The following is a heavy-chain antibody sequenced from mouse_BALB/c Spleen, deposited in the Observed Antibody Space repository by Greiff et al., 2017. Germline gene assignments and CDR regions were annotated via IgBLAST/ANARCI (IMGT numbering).Heavy chain of an antibody. CDR3: ARSSYYYGSSLFDY. Sequence: EVKLVESGGGLVQPGGSRKLSCAASGFTFSSFGMHWVRQAPEKGLEWVAYISSGSSTIYYADTVKGRFTISRDNPKNTLFLQMTSLRSEDTAMYYCARSSYYYGSSLFDYWGQGTTLTVSS. D-gene: IGHD1-1*01. V-gene: IGHV5-17*02. CDR2: ISSGSSTI. J-gene: IGHJ2*01. CDR1: GFTFSSFG.